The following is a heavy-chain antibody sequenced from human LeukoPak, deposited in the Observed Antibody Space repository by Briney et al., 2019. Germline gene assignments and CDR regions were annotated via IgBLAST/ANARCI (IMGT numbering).Heavy chain of an antibody. CDR2: INHSGST. D-gene: IGHD1-1*01. J-gene: IGHJ3*02. CDR3: ARGRVRARAFDI. V-gene: IGHV4-34*01. Sequence: SETLSLTCAVYGGSFSGYYWSWIRQPPGKGLEWIGEINHSGSTNYNPSLKSRVTISVDTSKNQFSLKLSSVTAADTAVYYCARGRVRARAFDIWGQGTMVTVSS. CDR1: GGSFSGYY.